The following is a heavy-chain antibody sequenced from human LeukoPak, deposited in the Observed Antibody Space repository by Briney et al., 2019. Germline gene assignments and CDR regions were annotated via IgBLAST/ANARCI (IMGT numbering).Heavy chain of an antibody. CDR2: ISSSSSYI. J-gene: IGHJ6*03. D-gene: IGHD6-13*01. CDR3: ARESIAAAGTGSSFYYYMDV. Sequence: GGSLRLSCAASGSTFSSYSMNWVRQAPGKGLEWVSSISSSSSYIYYADSVKGRFTISRDNAKNSLYLQMNSLRAEDTAVYYCARESIAAAGTGSSFYYYMDVWGKGTTVTVSS. CDR1: GSTFSSYS. V-gene: IGHV3-21*06.